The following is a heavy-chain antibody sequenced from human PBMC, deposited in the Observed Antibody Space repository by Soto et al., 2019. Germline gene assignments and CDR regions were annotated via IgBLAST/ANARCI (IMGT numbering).Heavy chain of an antibody. D-gene: IGHD2-2*02. CDR2: IIPILGIA. J-gene: IGHJ4*02. V-gene: IGHV1-69*02. CDR1: GGTFSSYT. CDR3: EMEYCSSTSCYRDY. Sequence: QVQLVQSGAEVKKPGSSVKVSCKASGGTFSSYTISWVRQAPGQGLEWMGRIIPILGIANDAQKFQGRVTITADKSTSTAYMELSSLRSEDTAVYYCEMEYCSSTSCYRDYWGQGTLVTVSS.